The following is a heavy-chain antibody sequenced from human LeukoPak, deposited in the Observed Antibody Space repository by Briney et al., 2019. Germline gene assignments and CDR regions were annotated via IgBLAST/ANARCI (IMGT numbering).Heavy chain of an antibody. V-gene: IGHV1-2*02. Sequence: ASVKVSCKASGYTFTGYYMHWVRQAPGQGLEWVGWINPNSGGTNYAQKFQGRVTMTRDTSISTAYMELSRLRSDDTAVYYCAREYSGSYYYGYWGQGTLVTVSS. CDR3: AREYSGSYYYGY. CDR1: GYTFTGYY. J-gene: IGHJ4*02. D-gene: IGHD1-26*01. CDR2: INPNSGGT.